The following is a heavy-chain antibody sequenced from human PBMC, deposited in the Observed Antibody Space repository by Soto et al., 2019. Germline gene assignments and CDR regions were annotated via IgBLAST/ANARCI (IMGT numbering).Heavy chain of an antibody. Sequence: SGPTLVNPTQTLTLTCTFSGFSLSTSGVAVGWIRQPPGKALEWLALIYWDDDKRYNPSLKSRLTITKDTSRDQVVLTMTNMDPADTATYYCAHRYCSGTYYYYGMDVWGQGTTVTVSS. CDR3: AHRYCSGTYYYYGMDV. V-gene: IGHV2-5*02. D-gene: IGHD3-10*01. CDR1: GFSLSTSGVA. J-gene: IGHJ6*02. CDR2: IYWDDDK.